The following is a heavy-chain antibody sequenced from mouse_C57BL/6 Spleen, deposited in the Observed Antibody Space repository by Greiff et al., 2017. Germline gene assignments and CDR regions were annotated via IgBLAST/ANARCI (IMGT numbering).Heavy chain of an antibody. Sequence: QVKLQQSGPELVKPGASVKLSCKASGYTFTSYDINWVKQRPGQGLEWIGWICPRDGSPKSNEQLKGKVTLTVDTSTSTANMELHSLTSEDSAVYFCARGDYYSMDYWGPGTSVTVAS. J-gene: IGHJ4*01. CDR1: GYTFTSYD. CDR3: ARGDYYSMDY. CDR2: ICPRDGSP. V-gene: IGHV1-85*01.